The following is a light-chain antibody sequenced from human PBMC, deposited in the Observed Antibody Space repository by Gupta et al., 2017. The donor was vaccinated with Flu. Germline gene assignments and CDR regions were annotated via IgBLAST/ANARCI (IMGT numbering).Light chain of an antibody. J-gene: IGLJ1*01. CDR1: SSNIGNTY. CDR3: GTWEGSLSTEV. V-gene: IGLV1-51*01. CDR2: ENN. Sequence: QSVLTQRPSISAAPGQSVTFSCPGSSSNIGNTYVSWYQQLPGTDPKLLIDENNKRPAGIPDRFSGSKSGTSAALGLTGPQTGDEDEDDCGTWEGSLSTEVFGTGTKVTVL.